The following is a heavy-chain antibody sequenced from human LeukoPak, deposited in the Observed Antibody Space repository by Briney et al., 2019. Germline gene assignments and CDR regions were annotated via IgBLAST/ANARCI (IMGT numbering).Heavy chain of an antibody. CDR1: GFTFSSYA. CDR2: ISYDGSNK. V-gene: IGHV3-30*04. Sequence: PGRSLRLSCAVSGFTFSSYAMHWGRQAPGKGLEWVAVISYDGSNKYYADSVKGRFTISRDNSKNTLYLQMNSLRAEDTAVYYCARGPPDNYYYYMDVWGKGTTVTVSS. J-gene: IGHJ6*03. D-gene: IGHD1-14*01. CDR3: ARGPPDNYYYYMDV.